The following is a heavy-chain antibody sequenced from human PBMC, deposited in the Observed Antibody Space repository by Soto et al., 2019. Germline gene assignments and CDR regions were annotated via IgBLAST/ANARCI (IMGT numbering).Heavy chain of an antibody. J-gene: IGHJ6*02. CDR2: INPNSGGT. D-gene: IGHD3-22*01. CDR3: ATSLIYYDSSGYYFEDYYYGMDV. Sequence: ASVKVSCKASGYTFTGYYMHWVRRAPGQGLEWMGWINPNSGGTNYAQKFQGRVTMTRDTSISTAYMELSRLRSDDTAVYYCATSLIYYDSSGYYFEDYYYGMDVWGQGTTVTVSS. CDR1: GYTFTGYY. V-gene: IGHV1-2*02.